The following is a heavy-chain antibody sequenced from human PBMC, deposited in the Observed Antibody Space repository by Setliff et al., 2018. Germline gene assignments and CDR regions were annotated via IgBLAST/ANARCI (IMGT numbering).Heavy chain of an antibody. CDR3: ARGYYDSSGYYHNGAGDY. CDR2: VYYSGIA. CDR1: GGSISTYY. D-gene: IGHD3-22*01. V-gene: IGHV4-59*01. Sequence: SETLSLTCTVSGGSISTYYWSWIRQPPGKGLEWIGYVYYSGIANYSPSLKSRLTISVDTSKNQFSLKLRSVTAADTAVYYCARGYYDSSGYYHNGAGDYWGQGTLVTVSS. J-gene: IGHJ4*02.